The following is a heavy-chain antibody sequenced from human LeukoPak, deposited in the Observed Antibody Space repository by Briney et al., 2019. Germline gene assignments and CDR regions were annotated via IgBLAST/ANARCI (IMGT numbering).Heavy chain of an antibody. D-gene: IGHD3-22*01. V-gene: IGHV3-48*01. CDR1: GFSFSTYS. CDR2: ISIGSSTI. J-gene: IGHJ4*02. Sequence: GGSLGLSCAASGFSFSTYSMNWVRQAAGKGLEWVSYISIGSSTIYYANSVRGRFTISRDNAKNSLYLQMNSLRAEDTAVYYCARGGYDSSGLDYWGQGTLVTVSS. CDR3: ARGGYDSSGLDY.